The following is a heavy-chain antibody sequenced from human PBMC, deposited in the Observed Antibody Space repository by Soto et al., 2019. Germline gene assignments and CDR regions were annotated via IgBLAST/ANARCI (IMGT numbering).Heavy chain of an antibody. J-gene: IGHJ4*02. D-gene: IGHD3-22*01. Sequence: PGGSLRLSCAASGFTFSSYWMHWVRQAPGKGLVWVSRINGDGSTTSYADSVKGRFIISRDNAKNMLYLQMNSLRAEDTAVYYCARPRYDGTGTPFDHWGQGT. CDR1: GFTFSSYW. CDR2: INGDGSTT. CDR3: ARPRYDGTGTPFDH. V-gene: IGHV3-74*01.